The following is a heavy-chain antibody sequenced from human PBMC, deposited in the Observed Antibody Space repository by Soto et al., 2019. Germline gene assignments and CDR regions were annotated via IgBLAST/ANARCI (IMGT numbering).Heavy chain of an antibody. Sequence: QVQLVESGGGLVKPGGSLRLSCAASGFTFSDYYMSWIRQAPGQGLEWVSYISSSGSTIYYADSVKCRFTISRDNAKNSLYLQMNSLRAEDTAVYYCARDRFLGYCSSTSCYKWFDPWGQGTLVTVSS. D-gene: IGHD2-2*02. V-gene: IGHV3-11*01. CDR3: ARDRFLGYCSSTSCYKWFDP. J-gene: IGHJ5*02. CDR2: ISSSGSTI. CDR1: GFTFSDYY.